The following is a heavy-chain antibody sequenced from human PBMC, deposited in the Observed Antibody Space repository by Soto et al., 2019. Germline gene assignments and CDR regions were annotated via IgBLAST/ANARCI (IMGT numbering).Heavy chain of an antibody. CDR3: AAPRDEYGSGVSWFTYGMDI. CDR2: LDGAGGST. Sequence: LRLSCLASGFTFSDFAMTWVRHVPGRGLEWVASLDGAGGSTYYAESVRGRFSISRDNSQNTLFLQMKRLTVDDTAIYYCAAPRDEYGSGVSWFTYGMDIWGQGTTVTVSS. D-gene: IGHD3-10*01. V-gene: IGHV3-23*01. CDR1: GFTFSDFA. J-gene: IGHJ6*02.